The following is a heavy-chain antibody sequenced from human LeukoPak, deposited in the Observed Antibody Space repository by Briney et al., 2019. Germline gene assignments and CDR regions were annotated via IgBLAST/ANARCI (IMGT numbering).Heavy chain of an antibody. CDR2: IKSKTDGRTT. V-gene: IGHV3-15*01. J-gene: IGHJ4*02. CDR1: GLTFSSYA. Sequence: PGGSLRLSCAASGLTFSSYAMSWVRQAPGKGLEWVGRIKSKTDGRTTDYAAPVKGRFTISRDDSKNTLYLQMNSLKTEDTAVYYCTTDFYDSSGYYAGDDYWGQGTLVTVSS. CDR3: TTDFYDSSGYYAGDDY. D-gene: IGHD3-22*01.